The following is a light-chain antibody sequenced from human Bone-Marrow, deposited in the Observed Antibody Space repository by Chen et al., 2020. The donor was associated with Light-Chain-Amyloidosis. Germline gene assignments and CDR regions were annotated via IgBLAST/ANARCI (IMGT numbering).Light chain of an antibody. J-gene: IGLJ2*01. CDR2: GKN. V-gene: IGLV3-19*01. CDR1: SLRSYY. Sequence: SSELTQDPAVSVALGQTVRITCQGDSLRSYYASWYQQKPGQAPVLVIYGKNNRPSGIPDRFSGSSSGNTASLTIPGDQAEDEADYYCNSRDSSGNHVGFGGGTKLTVL. CDR3: NSRDSSGNHVG.